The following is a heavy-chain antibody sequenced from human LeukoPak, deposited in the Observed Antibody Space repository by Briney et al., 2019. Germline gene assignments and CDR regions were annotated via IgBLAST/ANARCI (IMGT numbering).Heavy chain of an antibody. CDR2: IYHTGST. CDR1: GGSISSSNW. Sequence: SGTLSLTCAVSGGSISSSNWWSWVRQPPGKGLEWIGEIYHTGSTNYNPSLKSRSTISVDKSKNQFSLKLSSVTAADTAVYYCAREGPIAAASYFDYWGQGTLVTVSS. D-gene: IGHD6-13*01. J-gene: IGHJ4*02. CDR3: AREGPIAAASYFDY. V-gene: IGHV4-4*02.